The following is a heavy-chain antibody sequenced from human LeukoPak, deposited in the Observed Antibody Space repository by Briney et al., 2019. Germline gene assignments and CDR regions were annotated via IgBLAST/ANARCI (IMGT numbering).Heavy chain of an antibody. J-gene: IGHJ3*02. CDR2: INPNSGGT. D-gene: IGHD4-17*01. CDR3: ARKTYGDYGQDAFDI. V-gene: IGHV1-2*02. CDR1: GYTFTGYY. Sequence: ASVKVSCKASGYTFTGYYMHWVRQAPGQGLEWMGWINPNSGGTNYAQKFQGRVTMTRDTSISTAYMELSRLRSDDTAVYYCARKTYGDYGQDAFDIWGQGTMVTVSS.